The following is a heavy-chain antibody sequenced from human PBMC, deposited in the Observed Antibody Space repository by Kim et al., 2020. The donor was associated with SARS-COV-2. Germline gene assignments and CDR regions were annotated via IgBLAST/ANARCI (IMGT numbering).Heavy chain of an antibody. CDR1: GFTFSNAW. D-gene: IGHD2-21*02. CDR2: IKSKTDGGTT. V-gene: IGHV3-15*01. J-gene: IGHJ4*02. Sequence: GGSLRLSCAASGFTFSNAWMSWVRQAPGKGLEWVGRIKSKTDGGTTDYAAPVKGRFTITRDDSKNTLYLQMNSLKTEDTAVYYCTGGVVTAIHYFDYWGQGTLVTVSS. CDR3: TGGVVTAIHYFDY.